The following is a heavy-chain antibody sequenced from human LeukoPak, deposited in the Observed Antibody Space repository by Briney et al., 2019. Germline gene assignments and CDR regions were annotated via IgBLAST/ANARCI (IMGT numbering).Heavy chain of an antibody. CDR2: ISSSGGTR. Sequence: GGSLSLSCAASGFAFSVYEMYWVRQAPGEGLEWVSYISSSGGTRYYADSVKGRLTIPRGNAKNSLYLHMNSLRAEDTAVYYCATLTVASSFDYWGQGNLVTVSS. CDR3: ATLTVASSFDY. CDR1: GFAFSVYE. J-gene: IGHJ4*02. V-gene: IGHV3-48*03. D-gene: IGHD6-19*01.